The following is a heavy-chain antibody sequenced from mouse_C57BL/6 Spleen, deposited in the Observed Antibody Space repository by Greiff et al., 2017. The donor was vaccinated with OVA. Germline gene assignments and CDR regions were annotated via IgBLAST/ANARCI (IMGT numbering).Heavy chain of an antibody. CDR3: ARDGASFMDY. CDR2: ISDGGSYT. D-gene: IGHD6-1*01. CDR1: GFTFSSYA. Sequence: DVMLVESGGGLVKPGGSLKLSCAASGFTFSSYAMSWVRQTPEKRLEWVATISDGGSYTYYPDNVKGRFTISRDNAKNNLYLQMSHLKSEDTAMYYCARDGASFMDYWGQGTSVTVSS. J-gene: IGHJ4*01. V-gene: IGHV5-4*01.